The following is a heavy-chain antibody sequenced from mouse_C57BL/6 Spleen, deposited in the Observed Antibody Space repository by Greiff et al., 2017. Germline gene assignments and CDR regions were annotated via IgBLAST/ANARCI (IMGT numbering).Heavy chain of an antibody. V-gene: IGHV1-15*01. Sequence: QVHVKQSGAELVRPGASVTLSCKASGYTFTDYEMHWVKQTPVHGLEWIGAIDPETGGTAYNQKFKGKAILTADKSSSTAYMELRSLTSEDSAVYYCTRVDGGFDYWGQGTTLTVSS. CDR2: IDPETGGT. CDR3: TRVDGGFDY. CDR1: GYTFTDYE. J-gene: IGHJ2*01.